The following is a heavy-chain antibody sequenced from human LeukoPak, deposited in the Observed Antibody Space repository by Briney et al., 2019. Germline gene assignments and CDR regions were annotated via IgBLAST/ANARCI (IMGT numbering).Heavy chain of an antibody. J-gene: IGHJ4*02. V-gene: IGHV1-18*01. D-gene: IGHD3-22*01. CDR3: ARIAYYHDSSGLYYFDY. CDR1: GYTFTSYG. Sequence: ASVKVSCKASGYTFTSYGISWVRQAPGQGLEWMGWISAYNGNTNYAQKLQGRVTMTTDTSTSTAYMELRSLRSDDTAVYYCARIAYYHDSSGLYYFDYWGQGTLVTVSS. CDR2: ISAYNGNT.